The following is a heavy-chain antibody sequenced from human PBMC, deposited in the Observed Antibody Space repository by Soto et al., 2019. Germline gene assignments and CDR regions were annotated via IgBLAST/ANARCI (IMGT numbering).Heavy chain of an antibody. V-gene: IGHV3-30*18. D-gene: IGHD6-19*01. J-gene: IGHJ5*02. Sequence: QVHLVESGGGVVQPGRSLRLSCAASGFTFSTTGMHWVRQAPGKGLEWVAMISHDGGVKHYTDSVKGRFTISRDNSNNTVYLQMNSLRPEDTAMYHCAKDLYGAGWYNYFDPWGQGTRVTVSS. CDR2: ISHDGGVK. CDR3: AKDLYGAGWYNYFDP. CDR1: GFTFSTTG.